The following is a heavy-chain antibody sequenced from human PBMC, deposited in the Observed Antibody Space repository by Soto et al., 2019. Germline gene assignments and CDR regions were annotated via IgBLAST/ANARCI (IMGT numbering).Heavy chain of an antibody. Sequence: ASVKVSCKASGGTFSSYTISWVRQAPGQGLEWMGRIIPILGIANYAQKFQGRVTITADKSTSTAYMELSSLRSEDTAVYYCASGYSYGYQYGYYYYMDVWGKGTTVTVSS. CDR2: IIPILGIA. D-gene: IGHD5-18*01. J-gene: IGHJ6*03. CDR1: GGTFSSYT. CDR3: ASGYSYGYQYGYYYYMDV. V-gene: IGHV1-69*02.